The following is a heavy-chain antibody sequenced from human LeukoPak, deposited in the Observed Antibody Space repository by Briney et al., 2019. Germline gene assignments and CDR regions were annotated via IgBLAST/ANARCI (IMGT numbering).Heavy chain of an antibody. CDR2: MAADGSNI. D-gene: IGHD5-18*01. Sequence: GRSLRLSCAASGFIFSIYGMHWVRQAPGKGLEWVALMAADGSNIYYADSVKGRFTIARDNAKDTVYLQMNGLRAEDTAVYYCARDDGYCGTSGCIRWHDYWGQGTLVTVSS. CDR1: GFIFSIYG. J-gene: IGHJ4*02. V-gene: IGHV3-30*03. CDR3: ARDDGYCGTSGCIRWHDY.